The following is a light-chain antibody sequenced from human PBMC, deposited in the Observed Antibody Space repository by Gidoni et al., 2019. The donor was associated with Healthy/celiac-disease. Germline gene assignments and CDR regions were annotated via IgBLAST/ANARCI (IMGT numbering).Light chain of an antibody. CDR2: SNN. CDR3: AAWDDRLNGYV. CDR1: SSNIGSNS. J-gene: IGLJ1*01. Sequence: QSVLTQPPSASGTPGQSVTISCSGSSSNIGSNSVNWYQQLPGTAPKLLIYSNNQRPSGVPDRFSGSKSGTSASLAITGPQSEDEADYYCAAWDDRLNGYVFGTGTTVTAL. V-gene: IGLV1-44*01.